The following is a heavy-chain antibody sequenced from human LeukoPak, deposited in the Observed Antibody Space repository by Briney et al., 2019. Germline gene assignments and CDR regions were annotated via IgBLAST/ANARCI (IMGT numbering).Heavy chain of an antibody. CDR3: AVTYSSSSHFDY. V-gene: IGHV1-8*01. Sequence: ASVKVSCKASGYTFTSYDINWVRQAAGQGLEWMGWMNPNSGNTGYAQKFQGRVTMTRNTSISTAYMKLSSLRSEDTAVYYCAVTYSSSSHFDYWGQGTLVTVSS. CDR2: MNPNSGNT. J-gene: IGHJ4*02. D-gene: IGHD6-6*01. CDR1: GYTFTSYD.